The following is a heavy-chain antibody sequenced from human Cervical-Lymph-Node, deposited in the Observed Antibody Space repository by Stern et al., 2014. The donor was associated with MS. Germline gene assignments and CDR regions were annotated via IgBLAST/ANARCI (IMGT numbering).Heavy chain of an antibody. D-gene: IGHD2/OR15-2a*01. CDR1: GNTFSDSY. J-gene: IGHJ3*02. CDR2: IDPDRGHT. V-gene: IGHV1-2*06. CDR3: ARQRIIDMVDDAFDI. Sequence: QLLQSGPEVKKPGASLKVSCKASGNTFSDSYLHWLRQAPGQGLEWMGRIDPDRGHTNYAQRFHGRITLTRDTSTNTAYLELKSQTSDDMAVYYCARQRIIDMVDDAFDIWGQGTRVAVSS.